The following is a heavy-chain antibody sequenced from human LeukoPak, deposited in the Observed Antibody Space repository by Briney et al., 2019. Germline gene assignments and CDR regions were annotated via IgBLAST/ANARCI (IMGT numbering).Heavy chain of an antibody. V-gene: IGHV4-38-2*01. J-gene: IGHJ3*02. CDR3: ARPLGYCGTSRCSGGDAFDI. D-gene: IGHD2-21*01. CDR1: GYSISSGYY. Sequence: SETLSLTCGVSGYSISSGYYWGWIRQSPGKGLEWIGSIYHTGTTYYNPSLKNRVIMSVDKSKNQFPLKLTSVTAADTAVYYCARPLGYCGTSRCSGGDAFDIWGQGTMVTVSS. CDR2: IYHTGTT.